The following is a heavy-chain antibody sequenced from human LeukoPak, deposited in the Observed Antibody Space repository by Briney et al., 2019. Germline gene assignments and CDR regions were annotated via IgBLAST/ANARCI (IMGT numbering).Heavy chain of an antibody. CDR3: AREPMMHAFDI. CDR2: IWYDGSNK. Sequence: QPGRSLRLSCAASGFTFSSYGMHWVRQAPGKGLEWVAVIWYDGSNKYYADSVKGRFTISRDNSKNTLYLQMNSLRAEDTAVYYCAREPMMHAFDIWGQGTMVTVSS. D-gene: IGHD3-22*01. V-gene: IGHV3-33*01. J-gene: IGHJ3*02. CDR1: GFTFSSYG.